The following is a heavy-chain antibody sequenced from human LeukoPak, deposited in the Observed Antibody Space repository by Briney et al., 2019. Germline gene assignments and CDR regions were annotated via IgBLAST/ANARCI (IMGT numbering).Heavy chain of an antibody. V-gene: IGHV3-30*04. CDR3: AREASGFDYYDSSGYYSYFDY. CDR2: ISYDGSNK. J-gene: IGHJ4*02. CDR1: GFTFSSYA. Sequence: GGSLRLSCAASGFTFSSYAMHWVHQAPGKGLEWVAVISYDGSNKYYADSVKGRFTISRDNSKNTLYLQMNSLRAEDTAVYYCAREASGFDYYDSSGYYSYFDYWGQGTLVTVSS. D-gene: IGHD3-22*01.